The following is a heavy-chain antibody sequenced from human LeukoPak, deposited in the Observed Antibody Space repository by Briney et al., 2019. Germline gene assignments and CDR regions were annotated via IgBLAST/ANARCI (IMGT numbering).Heavy chain of an antibody. J-gene: IGHJ4*02. Sequence: GESLKISCKASGYSFTTYWIGWVRQMPGEGLEWMGIIYPGDSDTRYSPSFQGQVTISADKSISTAYLQWSSLKASDTAMYYCARSYDSLGFDYWGQGTLVTVSS. CDR3: ARSYDSLGFDY. D-gene: IGHD3-9*01. V-gene: IGHV5-51*01. CDR1: GYSFTTYW. CDR2: IYPGDSDT.